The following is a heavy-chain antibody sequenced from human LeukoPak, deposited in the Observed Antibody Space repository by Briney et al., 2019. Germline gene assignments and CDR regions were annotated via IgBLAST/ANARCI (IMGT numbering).Heavy chain of an antibody. D-gene: IGHD6-19*01. V-gene: IGHV3-9*01. CDR1: GFTFDDYA. CDR2: ISWNSGSI. J-gene: IGHJ4*02. CDR3: AQSSVWYEPLDY. Sequence: GRSLRLSCAASGFTFDDYAMPWVRQAPGKGLEWVSGISWNSGSIGYADSVKGRFTISRDNAKNSLYLQMNSLRAEDTALYYCAQSSVWYEPLDYWGQGTLVTVSS.